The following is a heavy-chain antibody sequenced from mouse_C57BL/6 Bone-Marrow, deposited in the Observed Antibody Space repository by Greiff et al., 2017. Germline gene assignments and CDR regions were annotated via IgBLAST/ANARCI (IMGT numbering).Heavy chain of an antibody. D-gene: IGHD1-1*01. J-gene: IGHJ1*03. V-gene: IGHV1-58*01. Sequence: DVQLQESGAELVRPGSSVKMSCKTSGYTFTSYGINWVKQRPGQGLEWIGYIYIGNGYTEYNEKFKGKATLTSDTSSSTAYMQLSSLTSEDSAIXFCARPNFYGSSYWWYFDVWGTGTTVTVSS. CDR1: GYTFTSYG. CDR3: ARPNFYGSSYWWYFDV. CDR2: IYIGNGYT.